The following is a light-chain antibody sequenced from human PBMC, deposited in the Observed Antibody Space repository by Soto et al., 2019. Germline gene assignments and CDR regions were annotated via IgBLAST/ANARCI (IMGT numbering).Light chain of an antibody. J-gene: IGLJ3*02. Sequence: QTVVTQSPSASASLGASVKLTCTLSSGHSNNAIAWHQQRPQKGPRYLMKVKSDGSHTKGDGIPDRFSGSSSGTERHLIISSLQSEDEADYYCQTWGTGIQGVFGGGTKLTVL. CDR2: VKSDGSH. CDR3: QTWGTGIQGV. V-gene: IGLV4-69*01. CDR1: SGHSNNA.